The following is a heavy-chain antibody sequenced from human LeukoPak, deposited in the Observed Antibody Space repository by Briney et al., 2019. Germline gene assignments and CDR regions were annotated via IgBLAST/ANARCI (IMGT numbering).Heavy chain of an antibody. D-gene: IGHD3-22*01. CDR2: ISAYNGNT. J-gene: IGHJ4*02. CDR3: ARDRYYYDSSGNFDY. Sequence: ASVKVSCKASGYTFTSYYMHWVRQAPGQGLEWMGWISAYNGNTNYAQKLQGRVTMTTDTSTSTAYMELRSLRSDDTAVYYCARDRYYYDSSGNFDYWGQGTLVTVSS. V-gene: IGHV1-18*04. CDR1: GYTFTSYY.